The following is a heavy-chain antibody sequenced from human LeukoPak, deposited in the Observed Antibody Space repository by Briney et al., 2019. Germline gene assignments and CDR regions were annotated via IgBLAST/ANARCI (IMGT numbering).Heavy chain of an antibody. CDR2: ISYDGSNT. Sequence: GGSLRLSCAASGFTFSSYAMHWVRQAPGKGLEWVAVISYDGSNTYYADSVKGRFTISRDNSKNTLYLQMNSLRAEDTAVFYCARIRRSPLLRDAFDLWGQGTMVTVSS. V-gene: IGHV3-30-3*01. CDR3: ARIRRSPLLRDAFDL. D-gene: IGHD2/OR15-2a*01. J-gene: IGHJ3*01. CDR1: GFTFSSYA.